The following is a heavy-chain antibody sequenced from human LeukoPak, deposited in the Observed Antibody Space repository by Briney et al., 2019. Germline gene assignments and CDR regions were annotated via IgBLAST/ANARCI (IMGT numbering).Heavy chain of an antibody. D-gene: IGHD3-9*01. CDR3: ARPSGDILTGYYGL. J-gene: IGHJ4*02. CDR1: GGSISSYY. Sequence: SETLSLTCTVSGGSISSYYWSWIRQPPGKGLDWIGYLYYSGSANYNPSLKSRVTISVDTSTNQFSLKLRSVTAADTAVYYCARPSGDILTGYYGLWGQGTLVTVSS. V-gene: IGHV4-59*12. CDR2: LYYSGSA.